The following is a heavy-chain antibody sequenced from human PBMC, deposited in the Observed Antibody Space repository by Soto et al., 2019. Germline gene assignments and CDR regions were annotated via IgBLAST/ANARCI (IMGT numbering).Heavy chain of an antibody. CDR3: AKGPLIVVVPFDS. CDR2: ITTLRTT. J-gene: IGHJ4*02. D-gene: IGHD2-15*01. V-gene: IGHV3-23*01. Sequence: GGSLRLSCAASGFTFSTYAMSWVRQAPGKGLEWVSTITTLRTTYYADSVKGRFTLSRDNSKNMLYLQMNSLRDEDTALYYCAKGPLIVVVPFDSWGQGTLVTVSS. CDR1: GFTFSTYA.